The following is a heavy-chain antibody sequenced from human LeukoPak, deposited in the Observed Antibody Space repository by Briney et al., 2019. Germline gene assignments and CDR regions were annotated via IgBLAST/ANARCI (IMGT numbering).Heavy chain of an antibody. Sequence: PGGSLRLSCAASGFTFSNYIMNWVRQAPRKGLEWVSSISGSSSYIYYADSVKGRFTISRDNAKNSLYLQMNSLRAEDTAVYYCARGNINFDYWGQGTLVTVSS. CDR3: ARGNINFDY. J-gene: IGHJ4*02. V-gene: IGHV3-21*01. CDR1: GFTFSNYI. CDR2: ISGSSSYI.